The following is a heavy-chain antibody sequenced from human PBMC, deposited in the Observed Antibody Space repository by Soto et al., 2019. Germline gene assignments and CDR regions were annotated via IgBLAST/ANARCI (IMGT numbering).Heavy chain of an antibody. CDR1: GGTFSSYR. CDR3: ARDSGAKLSSS. J-gene: IGHJ4*02. Sequence: SVQVSCKASGGTFSSYRFNWVRQARGQGLEWLGGIVPIYRTADYAQKFQGRVTITADESTRTVYMELSSLKSQDTALYYCARDSGAKLSSSWGQGTLVTVSS. D-gene: IGHD6-13*01. CDR2: IVPIYRTA. V-gene: IGHV1-69*13.